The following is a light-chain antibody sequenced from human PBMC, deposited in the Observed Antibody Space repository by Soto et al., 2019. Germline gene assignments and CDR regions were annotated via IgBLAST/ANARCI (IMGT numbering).Light chain of an antibody. V-gene: IGLV3-9*01. Sequence: SYELTQPLSVSVALGQTARITCGGNNIESKHVHWYQQKPGQAPVLVIYRDSNRPSGIPERFSGSNSENTATLTISRAQAWDEAEYYCQVWDRSTVVFGGGTKLTVL. CDR2: RDS. CDR3: QVWDRSTVV. J-gene: IGLJ2*01. CDR1: NIESKH.